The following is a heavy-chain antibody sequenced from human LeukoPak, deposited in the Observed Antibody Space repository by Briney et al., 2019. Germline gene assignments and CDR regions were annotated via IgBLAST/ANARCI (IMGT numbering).Heavy chain of an antibody. V-gene: IGHV4-34*01. CDR2: INHSGST. D-gene: IGHD2-2*01. CDR1: GASIRSHY. J-gene: IGHJ6*04. Sequence: PSETLSLTCTVSGASIRSHYWSWIRQPPGKGLEWIGEINHSGSTNYNPSLKSRVTISVDTSKNQFSLKLSSVTAADTAVYYCARGPPDCSSTSCYPDVWGKGTTVTVSS. CDR3: ARGPPDCSSTSCYPDV.